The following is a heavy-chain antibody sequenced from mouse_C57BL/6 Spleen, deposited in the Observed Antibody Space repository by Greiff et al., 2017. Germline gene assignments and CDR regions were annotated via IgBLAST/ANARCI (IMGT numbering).Heavy chain of an antibody. J-gene: IGHJ1*03. CDR2: IDPSDSET. CDR1: GYTFTSYW. CDR3: ARSSGSTWYFDV. D-gene: IGHD1-1*01. Sequence: QVQLQQPGAELVRPGSSVKLSCKASGYTFTSYWMHWVKQRPIQGLEWIGNIDPSDSETHYNQKFKDKATLTVNKSSSTAYMQLSSLTSEYSAFYYCARSSGSTWYFDVWGTGTTVTVSS. V-gene: IGHV1-52*01.